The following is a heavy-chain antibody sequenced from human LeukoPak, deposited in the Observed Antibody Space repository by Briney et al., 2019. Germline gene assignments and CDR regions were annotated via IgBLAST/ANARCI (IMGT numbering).Heavy chain of an antibody. CDR1: GFTFSTYA. CDR2: ISYDGSNK. D-gene: IGHD3-9*01. V-gene: IGHV3-30*04. CDR3: ARFPTGFDY. J-gene: IGHJ4*02. Sequence: PGGSLRLSCAASGFTFSTYAMHWVRQAPGKGLEWVAVISYDGSNKNYADSVKGRFTISRDNSKNTLYLQMHSLRTEDTAVYYCARFPTGFDYWGQGTLVTVSS.